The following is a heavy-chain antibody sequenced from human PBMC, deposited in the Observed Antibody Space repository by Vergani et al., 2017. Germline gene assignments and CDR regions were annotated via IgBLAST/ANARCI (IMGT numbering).Heavy chain of an antibody. CDR2: ISYDGSNK. CDR3: ARDTRIQLWLRGGYFDY. J-gene: IGHJ4*02. CDR1: GFTFSSYA. V-gene: IGHV3-30*01. D-gene: IGHD5-18*01. Sequence: QVQLVESGGGVVQPGRSLRLSCAASGFTFSSYAMHWVRQAPGKGLEWVAVISYDGSNKYYADSVKGRLTISRDNSKNTLYLQMNSLRAEDTAVYYCARDTRIQLWLRGGYFDYWGQGTLVTVSS.